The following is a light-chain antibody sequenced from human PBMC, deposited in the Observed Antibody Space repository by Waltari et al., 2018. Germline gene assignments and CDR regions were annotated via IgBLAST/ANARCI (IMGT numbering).Light chain of an antibody. CDR2: KAS. CDR3: NQYSSYPWT. CDR1: QSVRSW. V-gene: IGKV1-5*03. Sequence: DIQLTQSPATLSASVGDRVTITCRASQSVRSWLSWYQQKPGKAPNLLLYKASMLEAGVPSRFSGSASGTDFTLTIINLQPEDSATYYCNQYSSYPWTFGRGTKVEI. J-gene: IGKJ1*01.